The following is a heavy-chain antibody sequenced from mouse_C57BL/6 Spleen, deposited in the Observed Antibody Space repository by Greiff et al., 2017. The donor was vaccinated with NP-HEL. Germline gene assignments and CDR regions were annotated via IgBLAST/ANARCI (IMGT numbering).Heavy chain of an antibody. D-gene: IGHD2-4*01. CDR2: INPSTGGT. Sequence: VQLQQSGPELVKPGASVKISCKASGYSFTGYYMNWVKQSPEKSLEWIGEINPSTGGTTYNQKFKAKATLTVDKSSSTAYMQLKSLTSEDSAVYYCARSDDYDGWFAYWGQGTLVTVSA. CDR1: GYSFTGYY. CDR3: ARSDDYDGWFAY. V-gene: IGHV1-42*01. J-gene: IGHJ3*01.